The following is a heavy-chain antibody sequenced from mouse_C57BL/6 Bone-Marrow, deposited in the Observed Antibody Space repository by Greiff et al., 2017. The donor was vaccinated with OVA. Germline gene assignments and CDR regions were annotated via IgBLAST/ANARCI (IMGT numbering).Heavy chain of an antibody. V-gene: IGHV10-1*01. CDR3: VRHGSSYWFAY. CDR2: IRSKSNNYAT. D-gene: IGHD1-1*01. Sequence: VQLKESGGGLVQPKGSLKLSCAASGFSFNTYAMNWVRQAPGKGLEWVARIRSKSNNYATYYADSVKDRFTISRDDSESMLYLQMNNLKTEDTAMYYCVRHGSSYWFAYWGQGTLVTVSA. CDR1: GFSFNTYA. J-gene: IGHJ3*01.